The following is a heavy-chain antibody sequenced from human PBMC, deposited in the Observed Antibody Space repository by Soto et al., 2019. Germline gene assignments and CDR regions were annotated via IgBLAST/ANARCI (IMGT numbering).Heavy chain of an antibody. J-gene: IGHJ6*02. CDR3: ARGRLESLDHYYYSYGMDV. CDR1: GGTFSSYA. D-gene: IGHD1-1*01. CDR2: IIPIFGTA. V-gene: IGHV1-69*13. Sequence: SVKVSCKASGGTFSSYAISWVRQAPGQGLEWMGGIIPIFGTANYAQKFQGRVTITADESTSTAYMELSSLRSEDTAVYYCARGRLESLDHYYYSYGMDVWGQGTMVTVSS.